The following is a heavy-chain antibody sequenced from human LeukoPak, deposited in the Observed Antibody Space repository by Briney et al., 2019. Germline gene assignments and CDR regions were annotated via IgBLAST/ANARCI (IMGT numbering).Heavy chain of an antibody. V-gene: IGHV3-11*01. CDR1: GFTFSDYY. Sequence: GGSLRLSCAASGFTFSDYYMSRIRQAPGKGLEWVSYISSSGSTIYYADSVKGRFTISRDNAKNSLYLQMNSLRAEDTAVYYCARDGSIAAVNFDYWGQGTLVTVSS. CDR3: ARDGSIAAVNFDY. D-gene: IGHD6-13*01. CDR2: ISSSGSTI. J-gene: IGHJ4*02.